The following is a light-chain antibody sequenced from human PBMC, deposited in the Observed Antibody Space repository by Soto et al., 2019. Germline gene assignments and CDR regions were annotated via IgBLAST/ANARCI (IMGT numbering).Light chain of an antibody. Sequence: QSVLTQPPSASGTPGPRVTISCSGSSSNIGSNYVSWYQHLPGTAPKLLIYWNNQRPSGLPDRFSGSKSGTSASLAISGLRSEDEADYYCAAWDDSLSADYVFGTGTKLTVL. CDR3: AAWDDSLSADYV. V-gene: IGLV1-47*01. J-gene: IGLJ1*01. CDR2: WNN. CDR1: SSNIGSNY.